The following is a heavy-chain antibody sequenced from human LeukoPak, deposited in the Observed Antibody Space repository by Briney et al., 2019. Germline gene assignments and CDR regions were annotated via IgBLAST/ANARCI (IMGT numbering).Heavy chain of an antibody. V-gene: IGHV3-23*01. Sequence: PGGSLRLSCAASGFTFRNYAMNWVRQAPGEGLEWVSAISGSDGNTYYADSVKGRFTISRDDSKNTLYLQMNRLRAEDTALYYCAKAATFYYGSDLWSRGILVAVSS. CDR2: ISGSDGNT. CDR1: GFTFRNYA. J-gene: IGHJ4*02. CDR3: AKAATFYYGSDL. D-gene: IGHD3-10*01.